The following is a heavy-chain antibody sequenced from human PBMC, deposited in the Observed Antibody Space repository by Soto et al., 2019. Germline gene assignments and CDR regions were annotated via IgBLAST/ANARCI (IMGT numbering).Heavy chain of an antibody. Sequence: QVQLVESGGGVVQPGRSLRLSCAASGSTFSSYAMHWVRQAPGKGLEWVAVIWYDGSNEDYADSVKGRFTISRDNSKNTLFVHMNSQRAEGTAVYYCAREETGTYDHWGQGTLVTVSS. CDR2: IWYDGSNE. V-gene: IGHV3-33*01. D-gene: IGHD1-1*01. CDR3: AREETGTYDH. J-gene: IGHJ4*02. CDR1: GSTFSSYA.